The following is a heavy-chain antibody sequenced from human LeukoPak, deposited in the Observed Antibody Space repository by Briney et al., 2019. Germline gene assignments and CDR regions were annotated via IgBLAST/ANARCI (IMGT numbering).Heavy chain of an antibody. Sequence: GGSLRLSCAASGFTFSSYAMSWVRQAPGKGLEWVSAISGSGGSTYYADSVKGRFTISRDNSKNTLYLLMNSLRAEDTAVYYCAKVPLLWFGDSNWFDPWGQGTLVTVSS. D-gene: IGHD3-10*01. CDR2: ISGSGGST. CDR3: AKVPLLWFGDSNWFDP. CDR1: GFTFSSYA. J-gene: IGHJ5*02. V-gene: IGHV3-23*01.